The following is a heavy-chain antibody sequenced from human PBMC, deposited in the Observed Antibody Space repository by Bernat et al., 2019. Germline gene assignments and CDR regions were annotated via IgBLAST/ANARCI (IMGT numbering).Heavy chain of an antibody. D-gene: IGHD2-15*01. V-gene: IGHV3-30*16. Sequence: QVQLVESGGGVVQPGRSLRLSCAASGFTFSSYAMHWVRQAPGTGLEWVAVISYDGSNKYYADSVKGRFTISRANSKNTLYLQMNSLRAEDTAVYYCARGNQTPGNGSGGSCYGGGYYFDYWGQGTLVTVSS. J-gene: IGHJ4*02. CDR3: ARGNQTPGNGSGGSCYGGGYYFDY. CDR1: GFTFSSYA. CDR2: ISYDGSNK.